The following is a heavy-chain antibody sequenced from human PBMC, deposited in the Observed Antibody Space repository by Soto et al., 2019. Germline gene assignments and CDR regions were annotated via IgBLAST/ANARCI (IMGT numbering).Heavy chain of an antibody. CDR2: IDTRGGST. Sequence: QAQLVQSGAEVKKPGASANISCKASGYTFTGYNIHWVRQAPGQGLEWMGLIDTRGGSTEYTQRFQGSVSMTRDTSTGTVYMELSSLGFEGTAVYYCARDLPRDLIRGSFDIWGQGTMVTVSS. CDR1: GYTFTGYN. D-gene: IGHD2-8*01. CDR3: ARDLPRDLIRGSFDI. J-gene: IGHJ3*02. V-gene: IGHV1-46*01.